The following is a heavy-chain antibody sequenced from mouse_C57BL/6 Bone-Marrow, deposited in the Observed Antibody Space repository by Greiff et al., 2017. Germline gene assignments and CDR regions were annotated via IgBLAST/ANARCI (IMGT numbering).Heavy chain of an antibody. CDR1: GFSLASYG. Sequence: VQLQQSGPGLVAPSQSLSITCTVSGFSLASYGVDWVRQPPGKGLEWLGVIWGGGSTNYNSALMSRLSISKDNSKSQVFLKMNSLQTDDTAMYYCAKHRSGSRGDWYFDVWGTGTTVTVSS. CDR2: IWGGGST. CDR3: AKHRSGSRGDWYFDV. V-gene: IGHV2-9*01. D-gene: IGHD1-1*01. J-gene: IGHJ1*03.